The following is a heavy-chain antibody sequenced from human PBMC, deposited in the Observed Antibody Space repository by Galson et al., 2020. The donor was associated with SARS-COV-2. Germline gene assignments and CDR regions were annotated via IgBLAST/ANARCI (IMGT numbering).Heavy chain of an antibody. CDR3: AKDPPMRYTSSWYYSMDV. V-gene: IGHV1-18*01. D-gene: IGHD6-13*01. Sequence: ASVKVSCKASGYTFSHHGISWVRQAPGQGLEWMGWISVYTGDTNYAQKFQGRVTMTTDTSTNTAYLDLRSLRSDDTAVYYCAKDPPMRYTSSWYYSMDVWGQGTTVTVSS. CDR2: ISVYTGDT. J-gene: IGHJ6*02. CDR1: GYTFSHHG.